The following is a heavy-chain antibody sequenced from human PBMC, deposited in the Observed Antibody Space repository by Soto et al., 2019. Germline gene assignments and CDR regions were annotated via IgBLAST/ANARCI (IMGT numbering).Heavy chain of an antibody. Sequence: QVQLQESGPGLVKPSQTLSLTCTVSGGSISSGGYYWSWIRQRPGKGLEWIGYIYYSGSTYYNPSLKSRVTISLDTSENQFSLNLSSVTAADTAVYYCARDGGDSTMGTLDYWGQGTLVTVSS. J-gene: IGHJ4*02. CDR2: IYYSGST. D-gene: IGHD5-18*01. V-gene: IGHV4-31*03. CDR1: GGSISSGGYY. CDR3: ARDGGDSTMGTLDY.